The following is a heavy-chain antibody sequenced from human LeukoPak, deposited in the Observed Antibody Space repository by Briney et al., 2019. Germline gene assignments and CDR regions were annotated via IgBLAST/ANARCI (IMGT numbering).Heavy chain of an antibody. D-gene: IGHD1-14*01. CDR1: GGSISSSMYY. J-gene: IGHJ5*02. V-gene: IGHV4-39*01. Sequence: SETLSLTCTVSGGSISSSMYYWGWIRQPPGKGLEGIGSIYYSVSTYYNPSLKSRVTISVDTSKNQFSLKLSSVTAADTAVYYCASAGSWGQGTLVTVSS. CDR2: IYYSVST. CDR3: ASAGS.